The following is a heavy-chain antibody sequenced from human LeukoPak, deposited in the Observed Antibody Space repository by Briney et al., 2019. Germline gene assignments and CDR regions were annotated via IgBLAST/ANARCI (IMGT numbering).Heavy chain of an antibody. Sequence: GGSLRLSCAASGFTVSSNYMSWVRQAPGKGLEWVSVIYSGGSTYYADSVKGRFTISRDNSKNTLYLQMNSLRAEDTAVYYCARDGDFRSGYYIYWGQGTLVTVSS. V-gene: IGHV3-53*01. D-gene: IGHD3-3*01. CDR2: IYSGGST. CDR1: GFTVSSNY. CDR3: ARDGDFRSGYYIY. J-gene: IGHJ4*02.